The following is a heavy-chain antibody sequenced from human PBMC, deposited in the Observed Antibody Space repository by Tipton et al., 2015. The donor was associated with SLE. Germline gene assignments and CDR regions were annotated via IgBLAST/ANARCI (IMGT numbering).Heavy chain of an antibody. J-gene: IGHJ3*02. CDR2: IYYSGST. CDR1: GGSISSSSYF. V-gene: IGHV4-39*07. D-gene: IGHD3-22*01. CDR3: ARIWGYYDSSVYYPDAFDI. Sequence: TLSLTCIVSGGSISSSSYFWGWIRQPPGKGLEWIGSIYYSGSTYYNPSLKSRITISVDTSKNQFSLKLSSVTAADTAVYYCARIWGYYDSSVYYPDAFDIWGQGTMVTVSS.